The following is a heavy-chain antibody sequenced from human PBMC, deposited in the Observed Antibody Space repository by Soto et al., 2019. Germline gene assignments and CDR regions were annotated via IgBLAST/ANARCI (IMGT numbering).Heavy chain of an antibody. CDR3: ARSAAPSMTMFRGVTMKSAYSSFEP. V-gene: IGHV5-51*07. D-gene: IGHD3-10*01. CDR1: GYSFTNYW. J-gene: IGHJ5*02. CDR2: LYPGDSHT. Sequence: EPLKLSCKGSGYSFTNYWIGWVNQMPGRGLEWVGILYPGDSHTRYRPSFQARGTISADKSIGTAYLQWSSLKASDTAMDYCARSAAPSMTMFRGVTMKSAYSSFEPWCQGTL.